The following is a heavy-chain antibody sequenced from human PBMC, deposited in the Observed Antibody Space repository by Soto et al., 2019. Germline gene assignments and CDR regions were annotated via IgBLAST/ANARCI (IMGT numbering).Heavy chain of an antibody. CDR1: GGSISSGGYY. CDR2: IYYSGST. CDR3: ARGGYCSGGSCYWDFDY. J-gene: IGHJ4*02. V-gene: IGHV4-31*03. Sequence: SQTLSLTYTVSGGSISSGGYYWSWIRQHPGKGLEWIGYIYYSGSTYYNPSLKSRVTISVDTSKNQFSLKLSSVTAADTAVYYCARGGYCSGGSCYWDFDYWGQGTLVTVS. D-gene: IGHD2-15*01.